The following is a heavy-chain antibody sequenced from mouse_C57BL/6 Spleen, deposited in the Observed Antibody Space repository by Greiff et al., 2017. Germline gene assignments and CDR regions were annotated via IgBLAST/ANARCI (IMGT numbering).Heavy chain of an antibody. J-gene: IGHJ1*03. CDR3: ARWEGYDVNWYVDV. Sequence: EVQLQQSGPELVKPGASVKISCKASGYSFTGYYMNWVKQSPEKSLEWIGEINPSTGGTTYNQKFKAKATLTVDKSSSTAYMQLKSLTSEDSAVYYCARWEGYDVNWYVDVWGTGTTVTVSS. V-gene: IGHV1-42*01. D-gene: IGHD2-2*01. CDR2: INPSTGGT. CDR1: GYSFTGYY.